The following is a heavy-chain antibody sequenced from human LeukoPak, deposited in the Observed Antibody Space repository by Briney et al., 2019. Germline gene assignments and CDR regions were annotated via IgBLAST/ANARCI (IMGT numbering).Heavy chain of an antibody. J-gene: IGHJ4*02. CDR1: GYTFTSYG. V-gene: IGHV1-18*04. Sequence: ASVKVSCKASGYTFTSYGISWVRRAPGQGLEWMGWISAYNGNTNYAQKLQGRVTMTTDTSTSTAYMELRSLRSDDTAVYYCAREITMVRGVPLYYFDYWGQGTLVTVSS. CDR3: AREITMVRGVPLYYFDY. CDR2: ISAYNGNT. D-gene: IGHD3-10*01.